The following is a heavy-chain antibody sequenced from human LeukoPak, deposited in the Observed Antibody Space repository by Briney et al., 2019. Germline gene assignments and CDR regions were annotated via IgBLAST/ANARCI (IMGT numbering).Heavy chain of an antibody. CDR3: ARENSGYDSGLDY. Sequence: GRSLRLSCAASGFTFSSYAMHWVRQAPGKGLEWVAVISYDGSNKYYADSVKGRFNISRDKSKNTLYLQMNSLRAEDTAVYYCARENSGYDSGLDYWGQGTLVTVSS. J-gene: IGHJ4*02. CDR2: ISYDGSNK. CDR1: GFTFSSYA. D-gene: IGHD5-12*01. V-gene: IGHV3-30*04.